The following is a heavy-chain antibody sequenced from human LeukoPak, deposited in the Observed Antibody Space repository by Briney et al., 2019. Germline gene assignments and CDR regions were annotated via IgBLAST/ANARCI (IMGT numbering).Heavy chain of an antibody. CDR2: ISGSSRYI. D-gene: IGHD3-22*01. J-gene: IGHJ4*02. V-gene: IGHV3-21*01. CDR1: GFSFSRHS. CDR3: AGDSDYDSSGYYSFDY. Sequence: GGSLRLSRPPSGFSFSRHSMKWVGQAPGTGREWAASISGSSRYIYYADSVKGRFTISRDNAKNSLYLQMNSLRAEDTAVYYCAGDSDYDSSGYYSFDYWGQGTLVTVSS.